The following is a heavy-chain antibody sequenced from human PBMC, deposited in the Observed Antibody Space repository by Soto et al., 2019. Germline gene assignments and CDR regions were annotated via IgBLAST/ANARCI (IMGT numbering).Heavy chain of an antibody. CDR2: ISSNGVGT. CDR3: ARRARRDFYYMDV. V-gene: IGHV3-64*01. Sequence: GGSLRLSCAASGFTLSGYAMDWVRQAPGKGLEYVSGISSNGVGTYYANSVQGRFTISRDNSRNTVYLQMGSLRPEDRAVYYCARRARRDFYYMDVWGKGTTVPV. D-gene: IGHD6-6*01. J-gene: IGHJ6*03. CDR1: GFTLSGYA.